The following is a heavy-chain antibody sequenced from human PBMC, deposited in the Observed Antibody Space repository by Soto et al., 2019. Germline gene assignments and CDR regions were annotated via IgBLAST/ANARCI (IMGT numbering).Heavy chain of an antibody. J-gene: IGHJ5*02. Sequence: SVKVSCKASGGSFSIYAISWVRQAPGQGLEWMGGIIPIFGTANYAQKFQGRVTITADESTSTAYMELSSLRSEDTAVYYCARGVGSGSYYNQYNWFDPWGQGTLVTVSS. CDR3: ARGVGSGSYYNQYNWFDP. CDR1: GGSFSIYA. D-gene: IGHD3-10*01. CDR2: IIPIFGTA. V-gene: IGHV1-69*13.